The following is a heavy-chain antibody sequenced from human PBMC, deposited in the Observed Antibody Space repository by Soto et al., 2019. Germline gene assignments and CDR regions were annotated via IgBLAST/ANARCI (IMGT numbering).Heavy chain of an antibody. CDR2: FDPEDGET. J-gene: IGHJ4*02. Sequence: ASVKVSCKVSGYTLTELSMHWVRQAPGKGLEWMGGFDPEDGETIYAQKFQGRVTMTEDTSTDTAYMELSSLRSDDTAVYYCARVPIYDFWSGYYFRGGVSFDYWGQGTLVTVSS. V-gene: IGHV1-24*01. D-gene: IGHD3-3*01. CDR1: GYTLTELS. CDR3: ARVPIYDFWSGYYFRGGVSFDY.